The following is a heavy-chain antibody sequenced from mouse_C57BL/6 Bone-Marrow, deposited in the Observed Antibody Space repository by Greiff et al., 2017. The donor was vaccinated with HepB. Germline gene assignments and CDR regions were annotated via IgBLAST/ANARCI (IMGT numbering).Heavy chain of an antibody. V-gene: IGHV1-64*01. Sequence: VQLQQPGAELVKPGASVKLSCKASGYTFTSYWMHWVKQRPGQGLEWIGMIHPNSGSTNYNEKFKSKATLTVDKSSSTAYMQLSSPTSEDSAVYYCARSGLYGNYWYFDVWGTGTTVTVSS. D-gene: IGHD2-1*01. CDR2: IHPNSGST. CDR1: GYTFTSYW. CDR3: ARSGLYGNYWYFDV. J-gene: IGHJ1*03.